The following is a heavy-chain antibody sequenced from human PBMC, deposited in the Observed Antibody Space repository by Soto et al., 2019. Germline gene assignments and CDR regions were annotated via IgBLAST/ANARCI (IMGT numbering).Heavy chain of an antibody. V-gene: IGHV4-4*02. CDR3: ARGGNGYDYDY. CDR2: IYYSGIT. J-gene: IGHJ4*02. CDR1: SGSLSSDTW. D-gene: IGHD5-12*01. Sequence: HVQLQESGPGLVKPSGTLSLTCAVSSGSLSSDTWWTWVRQPPGKGLEWIGEIYYSGITKYNPSLKSRVTMSIDKSKNQFSVNLSSVTAADRAVYYCARGGNGYDYDYWGQGTLVTVSS.